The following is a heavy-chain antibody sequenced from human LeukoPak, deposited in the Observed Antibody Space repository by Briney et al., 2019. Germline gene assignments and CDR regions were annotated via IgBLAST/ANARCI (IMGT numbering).Heavy chain of an antibody. CDR3: ARGSGGSGKGFDP. Sequence: GGSLRLSCAASGFTFGDYGMSWVRQAPGKGLEWVAGINWNGGSTGYADSVKGRFTISRDNAENSLYLQMNSLRAEDTALYYCARGSGGSGKGFDPWGQGTLVTVSS. CDR2: INWNGGST. J-gene: IGHJ5*02. D-gene: IGHD3-10*01. CDR1: GFTFGDYG. V-gene: IGHV3-20*04.